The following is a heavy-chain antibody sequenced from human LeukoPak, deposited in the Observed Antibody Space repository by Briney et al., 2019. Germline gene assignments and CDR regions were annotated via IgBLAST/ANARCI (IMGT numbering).Heavy chain of an antibody. Sequence: ASVVASCMASGYTFNPYYIHWIRQAPGQGLEWMGSIFPGHGGATYTQTFEGRVSIYTDMSTSTVYMEFYSLTSEDTALYFCSRDVGFAWFDPWGQGTLVTVAS. V-gene: IGHV1-46*02. CDR1: GYTFNPYY. CDR2: IFPGHGGA. J-gene: IGHJ5*02. CDR3: SRDVGFAWFDP. D-gene: IGHD3-10*01.